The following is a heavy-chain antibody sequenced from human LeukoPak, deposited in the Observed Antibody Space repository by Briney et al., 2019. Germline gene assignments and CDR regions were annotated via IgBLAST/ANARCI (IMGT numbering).Heavy chain of an antibody. CDR1: GFTFSSYW. J-gene: IGHJ3*02. Sequence: GGSLRLSCVASGFTFSSYWMHWVRQAPGKGLVWVSRIYSDGSTTNYADSVKGRFTISRDNANNTLYLQMNSLIAEDPAVYYCARPDTSSYRSAFNIWGQGTVVTVS. CDR3: ARPDTSSYRSAFNI. D-gene: IGHD6-6*01. CDR2: IYSDGSTT. V-gene: IGHV3-74*01.